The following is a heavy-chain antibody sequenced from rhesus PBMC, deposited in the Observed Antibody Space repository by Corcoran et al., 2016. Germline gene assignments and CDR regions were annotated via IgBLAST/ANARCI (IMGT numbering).Heavy chain of an antibody. CDR3: AKRLDYCDY. Sequence: EMQLVESGGGLATPGGSLSLSCAASGFTFSSYWLTWVRPTPAPGMGERGITERKRGGGREVDADSSKCRLTISRDNAKNPVSRQRNSLRAEDTAVYYCAKRLDYCDYWGQVVLVTGSS. V-gene: IGHV3S42*01. J-gene: IGHJ4*01. D-gene: IGHD6-31*01. CDR2: RKRGGGRE. CDR1: GFTFSSYW.